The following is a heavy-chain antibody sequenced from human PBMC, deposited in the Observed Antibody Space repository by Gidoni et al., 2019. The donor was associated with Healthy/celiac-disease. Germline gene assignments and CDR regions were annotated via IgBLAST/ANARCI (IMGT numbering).Heavy chain of an antibody. D-gene: IGHD6-25*01. V-gene: IGHV4-34*01. Sequence: QVQLQQWGAGLLKPSETLSLTCAVSGGSFSGYYWSWIRQPPGKGLEWIGEINHSGSTNYNPSLKSRVTISVDTSKNQFSLKLSSVTAADTAVYYCARVSSRYAFDIWGQGTMVTVSS. J-gene: IGHJ3*02. CDR2: INHSGST. CDR3: ARVSSRYAFDI. CDR1: GGSFSGYY.